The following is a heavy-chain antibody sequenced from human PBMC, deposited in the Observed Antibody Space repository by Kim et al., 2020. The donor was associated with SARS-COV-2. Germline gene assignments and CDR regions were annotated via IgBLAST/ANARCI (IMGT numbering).Heavy chain of an antibody. J-gene: IGHJ6*02. CDR2: ISGSGGST. Sequence: GGSLRLSCAASGFTFSSYAMSWVRQAPGKGLEWVSAISGSGGSTYYADSVKGRFTISRDNSKNTLYLQMNSLRAEDTAVYYCAKDQDRDGYPFYYYYYGMDVWGQGTTVTVSS. D-gene: IGHD5-12*01. CDR3: AKDQDRDGYPFYYYYYGMDV. CDR1: GFTFSSYA. V-gene: IGHV3-23*01.